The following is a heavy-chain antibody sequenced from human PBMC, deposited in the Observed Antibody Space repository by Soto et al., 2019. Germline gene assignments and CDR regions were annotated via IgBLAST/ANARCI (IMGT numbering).Heavy chain of an antibody. D-gene: IGHD4-17*01. CDR1: GFTFSSYW. V-gene: IGHV3-74*01. J-gene: IGHJ6*02. CDR2: INSDGSST. CDR3: ARHPRYGDYDLYYYYGMDV. Sequence: ALRLSCAASGFTFSSYWMHWVRQAPGKGLVWVSRINSDGSSTSYADSVKGRFTISRDNAKNTLYLQMNSLRAEDTAVYYCARHPRYGDYDLYYYYGMDVWGQGTTVTVSS.